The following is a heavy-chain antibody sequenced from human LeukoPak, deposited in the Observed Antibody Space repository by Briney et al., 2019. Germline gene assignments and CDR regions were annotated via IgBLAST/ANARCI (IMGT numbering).Heavy chain of an antibody. CDR2: IYYTGTS. V-gene: IGHV4-39*02. CDR1: GGSISSSSHH. Sequence: SETLSLTCTVSGGSISSSSHHWAWIRQPPGKGLEWIASIYYTGTSYYNPSLKSRLTIPVDSSRDQFSLRLSSVTAADTGVYYCSREHESASDYWGQGILVAVSS. CDR3: SREHESASDY. J-gene: IGHJ4*02.